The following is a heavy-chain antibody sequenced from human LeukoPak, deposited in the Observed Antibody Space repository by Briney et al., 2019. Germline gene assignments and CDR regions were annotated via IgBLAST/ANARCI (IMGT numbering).Heavy chain of an antibody. Sequence: GGSLRLSCAASGFIFDDYGMSWVRQAPGKGLEWVSGLNWNGDNTSYEDSVKGRFTISRDNAKNSLYLQMNSLRAEDTAVYYCARDLRDIVVVPAAFDYWGQGTLVTVSS. CDR3: ARDLRDIVVVPAAFDY. J-gene: IGHJ4*02. D-gene: IGHD2-2*01. V-gene: IGHV3-20*04. CDR2: LNWNGDNT. CDR1: GFIFDDYG.